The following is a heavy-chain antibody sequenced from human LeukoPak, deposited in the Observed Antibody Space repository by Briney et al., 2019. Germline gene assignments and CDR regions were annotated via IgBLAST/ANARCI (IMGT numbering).Heavy chain of an antibody. V-gene: IGHV1-69*05. D-gene: IGHD6-6*01. CDR2: IIPIFGTA. CDR1: GGTFSSYA. J-gene: IGHJ6*03. Sequence: SVKVSCXASGGTFSSYAISWVRQARGQGLEWMGRIIPIFGTANYAQKFQGKVTITTDESTSTAYMELSSLRSEDTAVYYCARDSSSSYYYYYMDVWGKGTTVTVSS. CDR3: ARDSSSSYYYYYMDV.